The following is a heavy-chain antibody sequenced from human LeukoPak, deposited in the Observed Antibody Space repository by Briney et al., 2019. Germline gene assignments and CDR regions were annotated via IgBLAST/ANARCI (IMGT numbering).Heavy chain of an antibody. CDR1: GGSISSSNW. V-gene: IGHV4-4*02. D-gene: IGHD6-19*01. J-gene: IGHJ4*02. CDR3: ARGYDRTYSSGWYYFDY. CDR2: IYHSGST. Sequence: PSETLSLTCAVSGGSISSSNWWSWVRQPPGKGLEWIGEIYHSGSTNYNPSLKSRVTISVDKSKNQFSLKLSSVTAADTAVYYCARGYDRTYSSGWYYFDYWGQGTLVTVSS.